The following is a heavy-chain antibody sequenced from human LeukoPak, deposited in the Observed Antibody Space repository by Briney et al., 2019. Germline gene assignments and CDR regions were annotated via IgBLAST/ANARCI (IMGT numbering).Heavy chain of an antibody. V-gene: IGHV4-30-2*01. CDR1: GGSISSGGYY. CDR2: IYHSGST. CDR3: ARDLGVVVPAALHDAFDI. J-gene: IGHJ3*02. Sequence: SETLSLTCTVSGGSISSGGYYWSWIRQPPGKGLEWIGYIYHSGSTYYNPSLKSRVTISVDRSKNQFSLKLSSVTAADTAVYYCARDLGVVVPAALHDAFDIWGQGTMVTVSS. D-gene: IGHD2-2*01.